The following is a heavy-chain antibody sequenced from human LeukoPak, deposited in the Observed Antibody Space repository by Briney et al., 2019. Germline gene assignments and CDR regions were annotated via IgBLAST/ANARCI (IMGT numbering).Heavy chain of an antibody. CDR2: LSPEQTNM. CDR3: AKDFNTDYFDY. CDR1: GFILSNYP. D-gene: IGHD4-17*01. J-gene: IGHJ4*02. V-gene: IGHV3-30*09. Sequence: GGSLRLSCVASGFILSNYPMHWVRQAPDKRLEWLGFLSPEQTNMYADSVKGRFAISRDNSKNTMYIQMNDLGPEDTAVYYCAKDFNTDYFDYWGQGTLVTVSS.